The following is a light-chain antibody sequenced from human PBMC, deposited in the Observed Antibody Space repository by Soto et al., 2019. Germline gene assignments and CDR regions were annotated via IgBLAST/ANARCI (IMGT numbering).Light chain of an antibody. CDR2: KAS. Sequence: DIQMTQSPSTLSASVGDRVNIACRASQSISNYLAWYQQKPGKAPKLLIYKASSLESGVPSRFSGSGSGTEFTLTISSLQPDDFATYYCQQYNSYSWTFGQGTKVEIK. CDR1: QSISNY. J-gene: IGKJ1*01. V-gene: IGKV1-5*03. CDR3: QQYNSYSWT.